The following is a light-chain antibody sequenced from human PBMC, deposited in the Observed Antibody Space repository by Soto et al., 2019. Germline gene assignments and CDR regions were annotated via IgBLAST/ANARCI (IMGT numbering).Light chain of an antibody. CDR2: GAS. V-gene: IGKV3-20*01. J-gene: IGKJ3*01. CDR1: QSVTNSY. Sequence: EIVLTQSPGTLSLSPGERATLSCRASQSVTNSYLAWYQQKPGQAPRLLIYGASTRATGIPDRFSGSGSGTDFTLSISRPDPEDVAVYYCAQDSLSPGLFTFGPGNQVDIK. CDR3: AQDSLSPGLFT.